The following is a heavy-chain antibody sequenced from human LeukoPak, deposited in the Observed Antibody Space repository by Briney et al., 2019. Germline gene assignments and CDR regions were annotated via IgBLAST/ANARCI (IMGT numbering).Heavy chain of an antibody. Sequence: PGGSLRLSCAASGFTFSSYAMSWVRQAPGKGLEWVSAISGSGGSTYYADSVKGRFTISRDNSKNTLYLQMNSLRAEDTAVYYCARNPVVPAAMGYYYYGMDVWGQGTTVTVSS. V-gene: IGHV3-23*01. D-gene: IGHD2-2*01. CDR2: ISGSGGST. CDR1: GFTFSSYA. J-gene: IGHJ6*02. CDR3: ARNPVVPAAMGYYYYGMDV.